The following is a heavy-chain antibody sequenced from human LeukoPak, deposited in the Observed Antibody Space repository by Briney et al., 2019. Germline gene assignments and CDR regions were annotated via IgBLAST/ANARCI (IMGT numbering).Heavy chain of an antibody. CDR3: AKGLTGSGGGVYYFDY. J-gene: IGHJ4*02. Sequence: GGSLRLSCAASGFTFSSYGMHWVRQAPGKGLEWVAVISYDGGNKYYADSVKGRFTISRDNSKNTLYLQMNSLRAEDTAVYYCAKGLTGSGGGVYYFDYWGQGTLVTVSS. D-gene: IGHD2-15*01. V-gene: IGHV3-30*18. CDR2: ISYDGGNK. CDR1: GFTFSSYG.